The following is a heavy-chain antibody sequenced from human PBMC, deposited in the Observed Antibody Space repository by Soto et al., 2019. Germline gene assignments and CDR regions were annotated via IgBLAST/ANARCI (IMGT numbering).Heavy chain of an antibody. CDR1: GGSISSSSYY. V-gene: IGHV4-39*01. J-gene: IGHJ4*02. D-gene: IGHD3-3*01. CDR2: IYYSGST. Sequence: PSETLSLTCTVSGGSISSSSYYWGWIRQPPGKGLEWIGNIYYSGSTYYNPSLKSRVTISVDTSKNQFSLKLSSVTAEDTAVYYCARSHDFWSGYYRPEFDYWGQGTLVTVSS. CDR3: ARSHDFWSGYYRPEFDY.